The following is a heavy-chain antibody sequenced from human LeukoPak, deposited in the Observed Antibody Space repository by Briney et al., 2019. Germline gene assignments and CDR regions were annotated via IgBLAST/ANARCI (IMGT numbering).Heavy chain of an antibody. J-gene: IGHJ4*02. D-gene: IGHD3-16*01. CDR2: TKQDGSEG. CDR1: GFTFSRSW. V-gene: IGHV3-7*05. CDR3: ARGSTWGGDY. Sequence: PGGSLRLSCAASGFTFSRSWMSWVRQAPGKGLEWVATTKQDGSEGYHVDSVKGRFTISRDNAKNSLYLQTSSLRAEDTAVYYCARGSTWGGDYWGQGTLVTVSS.